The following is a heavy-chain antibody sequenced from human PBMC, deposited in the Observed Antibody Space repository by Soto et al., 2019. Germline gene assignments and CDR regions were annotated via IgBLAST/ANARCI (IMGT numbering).Heavy chain of an antibody. CDR3: AKDRGGFAGGWEYFDY. CDR1: GFTFAGYST. D-gene: IGHD3-10*01. Sequence: EVHLLESGGGLVQPGGSLRLSCAASGFTFAGYSTMSWVRQAPGKGLEWVSSISGSGGSTYYADSVKGRFTIYRDNSKHTLYLQMHALSAEDTAFYDCAKDRGGFAGGWEYFDYWGQGALVTFSS. CDR2: ISGSGGST. V-gene: IGHV3-23*01. J-gene: IGHJ4*02.